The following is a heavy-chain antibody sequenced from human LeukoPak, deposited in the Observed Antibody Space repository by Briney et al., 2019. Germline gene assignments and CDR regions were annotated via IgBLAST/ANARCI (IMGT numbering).Heavy chain of an antibody. J-gene: IGHJ4*02. CDR3: AGDKTTGGWYEFDY. D-gene: IGHD6-19*01. V-gene: IGHV3-53*01. CDR1: GFTVSSNY. Sequence: GGSLRLSCAASGFTVSSNYMSWVRQGPGKGLECVSVISNDGDTYYADSVKGRFSISRDTSKNTVSLQMNSLRAEDTAVYYCAGDKTTGGWYEFDYWGQGTLVTVSS. CDR2: ISNDGDT.